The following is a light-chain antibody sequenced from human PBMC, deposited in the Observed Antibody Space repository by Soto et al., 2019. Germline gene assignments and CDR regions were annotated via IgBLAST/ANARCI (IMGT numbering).Light chain of an antibody. V-gene: IGKV1-5*01. CDR3: QQYGSSPRT. CDR2: DAS. CDR1: QSISSW. Sequence: DIQMTQSPSTLSASVGDRDTITWRSSQSISSWLAWYQQKPGKAPKLXIYDASSLASGVPSRFSGSGAGTDFTLTISRLEPDDSAVYYCQQYGSSPRTFGPGTQVDIK. J-gene: IGKJ1*01.